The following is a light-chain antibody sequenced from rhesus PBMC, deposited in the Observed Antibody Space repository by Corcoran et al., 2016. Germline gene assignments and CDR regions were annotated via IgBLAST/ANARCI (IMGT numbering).Light chain of an antibody. Sequence: DIVMIQTPLSLPVTLGEPASISCRSSQSLVYSDGTTYLYWYLQKPGQSPQLLMYLVSKRASGVPEKFRGCGSDTEFTLKISRVEAEDVGVYYCMQAQRSPWTFGQGTKVEIK. CDR1: QSLVYSDGTTY. CDR3: MQAQRSPWT. J-gene: IGKJ1*01. CDR2: LVS. V-gene: IGKV2-82*02.